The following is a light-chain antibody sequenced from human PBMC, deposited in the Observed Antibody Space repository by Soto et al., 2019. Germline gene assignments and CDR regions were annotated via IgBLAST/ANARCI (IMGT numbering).Light chain of an antibody. CDR3: QQRGNWPWT. Sequence: EIVLTQSPATLSLSPGERATLSCRASQSVSSYLAWYQQKPGQAPRLLIYDASNRATGIPARFSGSGSGTDFTITISSLEPEDFAVYYCQQRGNWPWTFGQWNKVEIK. V-gene: IGKV3-11*01. CDR2: DAS. CDR1: QSVSSY. J-gene: IGKJ1*01.